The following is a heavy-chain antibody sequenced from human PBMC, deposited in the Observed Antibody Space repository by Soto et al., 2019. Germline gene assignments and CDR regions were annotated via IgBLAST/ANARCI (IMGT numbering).Heavy chain of an antibody. D-gene: IGHD6-19*01. CDR2: VHHSGST. Sequence: SETLSLTCGVSGGSISSGNWWTWVRQSPEKGLEWIGEVHHSGSTHYNPSLKSRVTVSVDTSKNQFSLKLTSVTAADTAVYFCVSHRNYIVVSGSFFDYWSQGTLVTVSS. CDR1: GGSISSGNW. V-gene: IGHV4-4*02. J-gene: IGHJ4*02. CDR3: VSHRNYIVVSGSFFDY.